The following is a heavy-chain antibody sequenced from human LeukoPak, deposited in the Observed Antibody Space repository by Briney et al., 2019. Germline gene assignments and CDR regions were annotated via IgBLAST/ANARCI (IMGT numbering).Heavy chain of an antibody. CDR2: IYYSGST. J-gene: IGHJ4*02. CDR3: ARDGAHYDIFRNN. D-gene: IGHD3-9*01. CDR1: GGSISSSSYY. V-gene: IGHV4-39*07. Sequence: KTSETLSLTCTVSGGSISSSSYYWGWIRQPPGKGLEWIGSIYYSGSTYYNPSLKSRVTISVDTSKNQFSLKLSSVTAADTAVYYCARDGAHYDIFRNNWGQGTLVTVSS.